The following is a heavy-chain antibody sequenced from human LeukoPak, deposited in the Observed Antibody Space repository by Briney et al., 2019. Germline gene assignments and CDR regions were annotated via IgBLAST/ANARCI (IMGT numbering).Heavy chain of an antibody. CDR3: AKDWGSGGYRPSWYNYMDV. CDR1: GFTFSSYG. J-gene: IGHJ6*03. D-gene: IGHD3-10*01. Sequence: GGSLRLSCVASGFTFSSYGTHWVRQAPGKGLEWVTFIRYDGSDKYYADSVKGRFTISRDNSKNTLYLQMDSLRAEDTAVYYCAKDWGSGGYRPSWYNYMDVWGKGTTVTVSS. CDR2: IRYDGSDK. V-gene: IGHV3-30*02.